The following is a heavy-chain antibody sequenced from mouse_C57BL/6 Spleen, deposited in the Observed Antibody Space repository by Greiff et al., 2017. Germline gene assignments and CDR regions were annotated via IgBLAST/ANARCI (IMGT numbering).Heavy chain of an antibody. Sequence: EVQLQQSGPELVKPGASVKISCKASGYSFTDYNMNWVKQSNGKSLEWIGVINPNYGTTSYNQKFKGKATLTVDQSSSTAYMQNNSLTSEDSAVYYRERPSLLSYYAMDYWGQGTSVTVSS. D-gene: IGHD2-1*01. CDR2: INPNYGTT. CDR3: ERPSLLSYYAMDY. V-gene: IGHV1-39*01. CDR1: GYSFTDYN. J-gene: IGHJ4*01.